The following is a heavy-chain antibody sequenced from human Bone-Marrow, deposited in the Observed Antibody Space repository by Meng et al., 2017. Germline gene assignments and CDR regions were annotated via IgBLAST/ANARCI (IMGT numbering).Heavy chain of an antibody. CDR2: ISYDGSNK. J-gene: IGHJ4*02. Sequence: GESLKISCAASGFTFSNAWMSWVRQAPGKGLEWVAVISYDGSNKYYEDYVKGRFTITRENSKNTLYLQMNSLRAEDTAVYYCARDPGAGYYDISGFDYWGQGTLVTVSS. CDR1: GFTFSNAW. V-gene: IGHV3-30*01. CDR3: ARDPGAGYYDISGFDY. D-gene: IGHD3-22*01.